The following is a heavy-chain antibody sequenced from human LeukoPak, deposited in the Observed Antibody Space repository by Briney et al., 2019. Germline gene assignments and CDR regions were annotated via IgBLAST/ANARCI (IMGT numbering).Heavy chain of an antibody. J-gene: IGHJ6*03. CDR3: ARLVYDFLLMDV. V-gene: IGHV4-61*02. D-gene: IGHD3-3*01. CDR1: GGSISSGSYY. Sequence: SQTLSLTCTVSGGSISSGSYYWSWIRQPAGKGLEWIGRIYTSGSTNYNPSLKSRVTMSVDTSKNQFSLKLSSVTAADTAVYYCARLVYDFLLMDVWGKGTTVTVSS. CDR2: IYTSGST.